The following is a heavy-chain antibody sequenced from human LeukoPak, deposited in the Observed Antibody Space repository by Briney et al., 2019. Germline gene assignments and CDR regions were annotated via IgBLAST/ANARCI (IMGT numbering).Heavy chain of an antibody. D-gene: IGHD2-2*01. V-gene: IGHV1-69*06. Sequence: ASVKVSCKASGGTFSSYAISWVRQAPGQGLEWMGGIIPIFGTANYAQKFQGRVTITAGKSTSTAYMELSSLRSEDTAVYYCARAGYCSSTSCYSYGMDVWGKGTTVTVSS. J-gene: IGHJ6*04. CDR3: ARAGYCSSTSCYSYGMDV. CDR2: IIPIFGTA. CDR1: GGTFSSYA.